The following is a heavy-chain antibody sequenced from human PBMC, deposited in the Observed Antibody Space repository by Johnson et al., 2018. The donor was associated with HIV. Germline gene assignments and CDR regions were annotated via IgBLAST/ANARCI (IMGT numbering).Heavy chain of an antibody. CDR1: GFTFSDYY. D-gene: IGHD4-17*01. Sequence: QVQLVESGGGLVKPGGSLRLSCAAYGFTFSDYYMSWIRQAPGKGLEWVSYISSSGSTIYYADSVKGRFTISRDNAKNSLYLQMNSLRAEDTAVYYCVREEGDYGDSFTDDAFDIWGQGTMVTVSS. CDR3: VREEGDYGDSFTDDAFDI. J-gene: IGHJ3*02. CDR2: ISSSGSTI. V-gene: IGHV3-11*04.